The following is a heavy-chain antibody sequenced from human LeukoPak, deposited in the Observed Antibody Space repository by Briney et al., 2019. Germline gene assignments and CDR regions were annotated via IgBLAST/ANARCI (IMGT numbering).Heavy chain of an antibody. J-gene: IGHJ6*03. V-gene: IGHV4-61*02. CDR2: IYTSGST. CDR3: ARGPWGSRHYYYMDV. Sequence: SEALSLTCTVPGGSISSGDYYWSWIRQPAGKGLEWIGRIYTSGSTNYNPSLKSRVTISVDTSKNQFSLKLSSVTAADTAVYYCARGPWGSRHYYYMDVWGKGTTVTVSS. CDR1: GGSISSGDYY. D-gene: IGHD7-27*01.